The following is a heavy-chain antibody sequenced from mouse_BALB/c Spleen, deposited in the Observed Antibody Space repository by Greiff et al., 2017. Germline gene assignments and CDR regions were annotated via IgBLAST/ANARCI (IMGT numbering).Heavy chain of an antibody. CDR1: GYAFSSSW. J-gene: IGHJ2*01. Sequence: VQLQESGPELVKPGASVKISCKASGYAFSSSWMNWVKQRPGQGLEWIGRIYPGDGDTNYNGKFKGKATLTADKSSSTAYMQLSSLTSVDSAVYFCARGLTLDYWGQGTTLTVSS. D-gene: IGHD2-2*01. CDR3: ARGLTLDY. V-gene: IGHV1-82*01. CDR2: IYPGDGDT.